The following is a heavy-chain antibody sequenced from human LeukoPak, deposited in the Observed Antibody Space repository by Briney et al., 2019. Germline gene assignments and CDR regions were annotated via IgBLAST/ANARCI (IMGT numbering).Heavy chain of an antibody. CDR1: GGSISSYY. Sequence: PSETLSLTCTVSGGSISSYYWSWIRQPAGKGLEWIGRIYTSGSTNYNPSLKSRVTMSVDTSKNQFSLKLSSVTAADTAVYYCARGENSGSSHWFDPWGRGTLVTVSS. V-gene: IGHV4-4*07. CDR3: ARGENSGSSHWFDP. CDR2: IYTSGST. J-gene: IGHJ5*02. D-gene: IGHD1-26*01.